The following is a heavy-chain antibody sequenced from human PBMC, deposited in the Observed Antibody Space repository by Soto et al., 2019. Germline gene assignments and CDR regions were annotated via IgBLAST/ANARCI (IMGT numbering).Heavy chain of an antibody. Sequence: TSVKVSCKACGYTYTSYGISWVRQAPGQGLEWMGWISAYNGNTNYAQKLQGRVTMTTDTSTSTAYMELRSLRSDETAVYYCARDPTTYSSSSFDYWGQGTLVTVSS. J-gene: IGHJ4*02. CDR2: ISAYNGNT. CDR1: GYTYTSYG. CDR3: ARDPTTYSSSSFDY. D-gene: IGHD6-6*01. V-gene: IGHV1-18*01.